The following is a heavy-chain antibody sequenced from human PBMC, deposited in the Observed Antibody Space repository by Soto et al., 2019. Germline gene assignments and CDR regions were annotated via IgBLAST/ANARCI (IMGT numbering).Heavy chain of an antibody. J-gene: IGHJ4*02. CDR1: GYTFTIYG. D-gene: IGHD5-18*01. Sequence: GASVKVSCKASGYTFTIYGISWVRQAPGQGLEWMGWISAYNGNTNYAQKLQGRVTMTTDTSTSTAYMELRSLRSDDTAVYYCARDQFDSYGPKGGLDYWGQGTLVTVS. CDR3: ARDQFDSYGPKGGLDY. V-gene: IGHV1-18*01. CDR2: ISAYNGNT.